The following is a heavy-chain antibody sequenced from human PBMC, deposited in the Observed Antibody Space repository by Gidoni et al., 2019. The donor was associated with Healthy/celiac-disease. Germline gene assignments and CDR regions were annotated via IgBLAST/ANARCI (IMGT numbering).Heavy chain of an antibody. CDR1: GFTFGSYA. V-gene: IGHV3-23*01. D-gene: IGHD6-19*01. Sequence: EVQRLESGGGLVQRGGSLRRSWAASGFTFGSYAMSWVRQASGQGLEWVSAISGSCGSTYYADSVKGRFTLSRDNSKNTLYLQMNSLRAEDTAVYYCAKEVQQWLVPNWYFYLWGRGTLVTVSS. CDR2: ISGSCGST. CDR3: AKEVQQWLVPNWYFYL. J-gene: IGHJ2*01.